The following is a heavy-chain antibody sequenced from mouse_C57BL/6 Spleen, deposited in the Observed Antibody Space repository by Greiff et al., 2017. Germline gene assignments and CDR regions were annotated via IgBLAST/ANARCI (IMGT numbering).Heavy chain of an antibody. CDR1: GFTFSSYA. CDR3: ARDRYYGSSLYWYFDV. Sequence: EVKVVESGGGLVKPGGSLKLSCAASGFTFSSYAMSWVRQTPEKRLEWVATISDGGSYTYYPDNVKGRFTISRDNAKNNLYLQMSHLKSEDTAMYYCARDRYYGSSLYWYFDVWGTGTTVTVSS. CDR2: ISDGGSYT. V-gene: IGHV5-4*01. D-gene: IGHD1-1*01. J-gene: IGHJ1*03.